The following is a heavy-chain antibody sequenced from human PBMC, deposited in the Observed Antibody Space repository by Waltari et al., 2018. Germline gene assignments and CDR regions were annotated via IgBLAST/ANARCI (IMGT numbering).Heavy chain of an antibody. CDR1: GGSFSGYY. J-gene: IGHJ5*02. CDR2: INHRGST. V-gene: IGHV4-34*01. CDR3: ARGRGVGFGYSSSPNWFDP. D-gene: IGHD6-13*01. Sequence: QVQLQQWGAGLLKPSETLSLTCAVYGGSFSGYYWSWIRQPPGKGLEWIGEINHRGSTNYNPSLTSRVTISVDTSKNQFSLKLSSVTAADTAVYYCARGRGVGFGYSSSPNWFDPWGQGTLVTVSS.